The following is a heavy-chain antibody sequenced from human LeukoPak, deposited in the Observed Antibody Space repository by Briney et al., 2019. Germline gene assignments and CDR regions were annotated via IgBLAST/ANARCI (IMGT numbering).Heavy chain of an antibody. Sequence: PSQTLSLTCTVSGGSISSGGYYWSWIRQPPGKGLEWIGYIYYSGSTNYNPSLKSRVTISVDTSKNQFSLKLTSVTAADTAVYYCARAGSSAYLIDYWGQGTLVTVSS. CDR3: ARAGSSAYLIDY. V-gene: IGHV4-61*08. J-gene: IGHJ4*02. CDR1: GGSISSGGYY. CDR2: IYYSGST. D-gene: IGHD3-22*01.